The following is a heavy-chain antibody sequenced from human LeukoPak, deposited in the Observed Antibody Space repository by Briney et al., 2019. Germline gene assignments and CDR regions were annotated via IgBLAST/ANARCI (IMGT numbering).Heavy chain of an antibody. CDR2: ISDSGTT. Sequence: SETLSLTCSVSGGSIDTGDSYWTWIRQHPGKGLEWIGCISDSGTTRYNWSLQSRLTISIDTSKNEFSLKLSSVTAADTAVYFCARDRWNDSLGFRGLDVWGQRTTVAVSS. D-gene: IGHD1-1*01. CDR1: GGSIDTGDSY. CDR3: ARDRWNDSLGFRGLDV. J-gene: IGHJ6*02. V-gene: IGHV4-31*03.